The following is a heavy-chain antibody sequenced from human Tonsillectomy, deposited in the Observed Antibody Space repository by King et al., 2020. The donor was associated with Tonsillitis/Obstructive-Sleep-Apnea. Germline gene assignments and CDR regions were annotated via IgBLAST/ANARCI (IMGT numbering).Heavy chain of an antibody. J-gene: IGHJ6*03. V-gene: IGHV3-11*01. CDR2: MSSSGGTI. D-gene: IGHD3-10*02. CDR1: GFTYSDYY. Sequence: VQLQESGGGLVKPGGSLRLSCTASGFTYSDYYMGWIRQPPGKGLEWISYMSSSGGTIYYADSVKGRFTISRDNAKNSLFLQMNSLRADDTAVYYCARAQRGRTFVRPSYYFYYYMDVWGKGTSVTVSS. CDR3: ARAQRGRTFVRPSYYFYYYMDV.